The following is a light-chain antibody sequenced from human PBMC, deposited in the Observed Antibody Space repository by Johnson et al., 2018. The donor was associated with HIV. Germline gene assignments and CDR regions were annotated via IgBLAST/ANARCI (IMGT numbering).Light chain of an antibody. Sequence: QSVLTQPPSVSAAPGQKVTISCSGSSSNIGNNYLSWYQHLPGTAPRLLIYDNNKRPSGIPDRFSGSKYGTSATLGITGLQTGDEADYYCGTWDSSLSAEVFGTGTKVTVL. CDR1: SSNIGNNY. J-gene: IGLJ1*01. CDR2: DNN. CDR3: GTWDSSLSAEV. V-gene: IGLV1-51*01.